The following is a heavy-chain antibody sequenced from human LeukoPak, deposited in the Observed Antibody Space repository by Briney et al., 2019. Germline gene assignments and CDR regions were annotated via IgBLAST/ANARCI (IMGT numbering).Heavy chain of an antibody. CDR1: GGSIRSSYYY. CDR2: IYYTGIT. CDR3: ARHYGGNSPFDY. D-gene: IGHD4-23*01. V-gene: IGHV4-61*05. Sequence: SETLSLTCTVSGGSIRSSYYYWGWIRQPPGQGLEWLGYIYYTGITNYNPSLKSRVTISVDMSKNQFSLKLSSVTAADTAVYYCARHYGGNSPFDYWGQGTLVTVSS. J-gene: IGHJ4*02.